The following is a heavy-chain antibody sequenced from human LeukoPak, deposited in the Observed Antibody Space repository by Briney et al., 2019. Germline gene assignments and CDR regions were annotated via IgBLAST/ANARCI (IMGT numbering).Heavy chain of an antibody. Sequence: PSETLSLTCTVSGGSISSSSYYWGWIRQPPGKGLEWIGSFYSSGNTYYSPSLKGRVTISVDTSKNQFSLELSSVTAADTAVYYCARWKKPGTICDYWGQGTLVTVSS. V-gene: IGHV4-39*01. CDR3: ARWKKPGTICDY. CDR2: FYSSGNT. D-gene: IGHD3-10*01. CDR1: GGSISSSSYY. J-gene: IGHJ4*02.